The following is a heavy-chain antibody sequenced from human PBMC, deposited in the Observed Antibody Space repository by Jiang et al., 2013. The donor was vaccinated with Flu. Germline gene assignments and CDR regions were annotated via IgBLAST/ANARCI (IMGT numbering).Heavy chain of an antibody. CDR1: GFTFSSYW. V-gene: IGHV3-7*03. CDR2: IKQDGSEK. J-gene: IGHJ3*02. D-gene: IGHD6-13*01. Sequence: QLVESGGGLVQPGGSLRLSCAASGFTFSSYWMSWVRQAPGKGLEWVANIKQDGSEKYYVDSVKGRFTISRDNAKNSLYLQMNSLRAEDTAVYYCARGDSSSYSQDAFDIWGQGTMVTVSS. CDR3: ARGDSSSYSQDAFDI.